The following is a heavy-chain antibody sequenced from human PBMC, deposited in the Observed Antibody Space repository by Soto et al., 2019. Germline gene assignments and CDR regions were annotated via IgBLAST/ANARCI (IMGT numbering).Heavy chain of an antibody. CDR1: GYSFTSYW. Sequence: PGESLKISCKGSGYSFTSYWIGWVRQMPGKGLEWMGIIYPGDSDTRYSPSFQGQVTISVDKSISTAYLQWSSLKASDTAMYYCARAPSYPLYGMDVWGQGTTVTVSS. J-gene: IGHJ6*02. CDR3: ARAPSYPLYGMDV. CDR2: IYPGDSDT. V-gene: IGHV5-51*01.